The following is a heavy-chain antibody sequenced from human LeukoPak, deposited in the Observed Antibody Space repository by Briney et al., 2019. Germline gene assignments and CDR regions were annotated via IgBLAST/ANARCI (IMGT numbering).Heavy chain of an antibody. J-gene: IGHJ5*02. CDR3: ARVGPLGYCSGGSCYYTPWFDP. V-gene: IGHV4-59*01. CDR1: GGSISSYY. D-gene: IGHD2-15*01. CDR2: IYYSGST. Sequence: SETLSLTCTVSGGSISSYYWSWIRQPPGKGLEWIGYIYYSGSTNYNPSLKSRVTISVDTSKNQFSLKLSFVTAADTAVYYCARVGPLGYCSGGSCYYTPWFDPWGQGTLVTVSS.